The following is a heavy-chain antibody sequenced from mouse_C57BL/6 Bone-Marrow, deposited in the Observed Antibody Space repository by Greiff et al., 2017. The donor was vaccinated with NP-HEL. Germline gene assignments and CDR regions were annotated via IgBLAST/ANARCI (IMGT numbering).Heavy chain of an antibody. CDR1: GYTFTRYW. J-gene: IGHJ3*01. CDR3: ARWGNDDESRP. CDR2: IDPSDSYT. Sequence: QVQLQQPGADLVMPGASVKLSCKASGYTFTRYWMHWVKQRPGQGLEWIGEIDPSDSYTNYNQKFKGQSTLTVDKSSSTSYMQLSSLTSEDSAVYDGARWGNDDESRPWGKGTLVTVSA. V-gene: IGHV1-69*01. D-gene: IGHD1-1*01.